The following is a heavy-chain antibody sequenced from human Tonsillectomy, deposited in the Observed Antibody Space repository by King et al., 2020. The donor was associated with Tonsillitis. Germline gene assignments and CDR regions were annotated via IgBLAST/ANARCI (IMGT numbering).Heavy chain of an antibody. J-gene: IGHJ6*02. CDR3: ASGYRRSYALDV. D-gene: IGHD1-26*01. V-gene: IGHV4-31*03. CDR1: GGSISSGGYY. Sequence: VQLQESGPGLVKPSQTLSLTCTVSGGSISSGGYYWSWIRQHPGKGLEWIGYIYYSGSTYYNPSLKSRVTISVDTSKDQFSLKLSSVTAAGTAVYYCASGYRRSYALDVWGQGTTVAVSS. CDR2: IYYSGST.